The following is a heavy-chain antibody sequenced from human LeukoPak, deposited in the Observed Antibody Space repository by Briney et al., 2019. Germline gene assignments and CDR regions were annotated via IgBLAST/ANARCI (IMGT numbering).Heavy chain of an antibody. CDR1: GHSINTFG. D-gene: IGHD5-12*01. Sequence: GASVKVSCKTSGHSINTFGITWVRQAPGQGLEWIGWMSSDNGNTNYADKFQGRVTITRDTSRTTAYMELRSLRSDDTAVYFCANVAKGRYFFYYMDVWREGTTVTVSS. CDR2: MSSDNGNT. V-gene: IGHV1-18*01. J-gene: IGHJ6*03. CDR3: ANVAKGRYFFYYMDV.